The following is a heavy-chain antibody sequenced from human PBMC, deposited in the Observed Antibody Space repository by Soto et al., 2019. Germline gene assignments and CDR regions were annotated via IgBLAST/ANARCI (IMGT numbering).Heavy chain of an antibody. CDR3: ARGRSNRVGYSPVFDS. V-gene: IGHV3-64*01. CDR2: ISGNGVNT. Sequence: ELQLVESGGGLVQPGGSLRLSCAASGFTFSSYAMHWVRQAPGKGLEFVSAISGNGVNTHYANSVKGRFTISRDTSKNTLYLQMGGLRADDMAVYYCARGRSNRVGYSPVFDSWGQGILVTVSS. CDR1: GFTFSSYA. D-gene: IGHD2-15*01. J-gene: IGHJ4*02.